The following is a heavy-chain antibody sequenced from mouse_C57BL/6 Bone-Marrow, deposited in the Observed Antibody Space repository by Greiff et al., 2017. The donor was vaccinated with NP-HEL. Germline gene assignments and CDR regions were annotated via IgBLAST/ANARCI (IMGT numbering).Heavy chain of an antibody. Sequence: QQSCKASGYTFTSYWMHWVKQRPGRGLEWIGRIDPNSGGTKYNEKFKSKATLTVDKPSSTAYMQLSSLTSEDSAVYYCAREGKLGWYFDVWGTGTTVTVSS. V-gene: IGHV1-72*01. CDR3: AREGKLGWYFDV. D-gene: IGHD4-1*01. J-gene: IGHJ1*03. CDR2: IDPNSGGT. CDR1: GYTFTSYW.